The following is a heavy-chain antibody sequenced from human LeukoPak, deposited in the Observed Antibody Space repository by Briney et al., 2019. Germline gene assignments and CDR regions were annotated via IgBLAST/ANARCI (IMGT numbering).Heavy chain of an antibody. Sequence: GSLRLSCAASGFTFSSYAMSWIRQPPGKGLEWIGYIYYSGSTNYNPSLKSRVTISVDTSKNQFSLKLSSVTAADTAVYYCARDESGDGYNYFWGQGTLVTVSS. J-gene: IGHJ4*02. D-gene: IGHD5-24*01. CDR2: IYYSGST. V-gene: IGHV4-59*01. CDR3: ARDESGDGYNYF. CDR1: GFTFSSYA.